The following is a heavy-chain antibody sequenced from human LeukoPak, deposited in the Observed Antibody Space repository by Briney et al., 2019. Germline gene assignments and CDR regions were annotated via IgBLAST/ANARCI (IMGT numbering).Heavy chain of an antibody. Sequence: SETLALTCAVYGRSFSGYYWSWIRRPPGKGLEWIGEINHSGSTNYNPSLKSRVTISVDTSKNQFSLKLSSVTAADTAVYYCARERYYDILTGSYYFDYWGQGTLVTVSS. V-gene: IGHV4-34*01. CDR2: INHSGST. D-gene: IGHD3-9*01. CDR1: GRSFSGYY. J-gene: IGHJ4*02. CDR3: ARERYYDILTGSYYFDY.